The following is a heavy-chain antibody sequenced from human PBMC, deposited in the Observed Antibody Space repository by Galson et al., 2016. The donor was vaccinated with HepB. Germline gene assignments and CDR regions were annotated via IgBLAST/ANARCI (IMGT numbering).Heavy chain of an antibody. Sequence: SLRLSCAASGFTFSSYAMTWVRQAPGKGLEWVSAIGSTPFYADSVKGRFTISSDSSKNTLYLQMSSLRADDTAVYYCAKGAAGNWPDWGQGTLVTVSS. V-gene: IGHV3-23*01. CDR2: IGSTP. CDR1: GFTFSSYA. J-gene: IGHJ4*02. CDR3: AKGAAGNWPD. D-gene: IGHD6-25*01.